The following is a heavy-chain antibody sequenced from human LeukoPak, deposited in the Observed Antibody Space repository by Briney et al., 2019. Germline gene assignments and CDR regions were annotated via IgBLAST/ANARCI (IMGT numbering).Heavy chain of an antibody. Sequence: PGGSLRLSCAASGFTFSDYYMSWIRQAPGKGLEWVSYISSGSMTIYYADSVKGRFTISRDNAKNSLYLQMNSLRAEDTAVYYCAGGPEELLTLTWHFDLWGRGTLVTVSS. D-gene: IGHD3-3*01. CDR3: AGGPEELLTLTWHFDL. V-gene: IGHV3-11*01. CDR2: ISSGSMTI. CDR1: GFTFSDYY. J-gene: IGHJ2*01.